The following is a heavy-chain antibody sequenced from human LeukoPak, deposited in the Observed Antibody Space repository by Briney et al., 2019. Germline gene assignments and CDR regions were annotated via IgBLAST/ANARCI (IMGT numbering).Heavy chain of an antibody. D-gene: IGHD6-19*01. V-gene: IGHV3-7*01. Sequence: GGSLRLSCAASRFTFSSYYMSWVRQAPGKGLEWVANIKQDGSEKYYVDSVKGRFTISRDNAKNSLYLQMNSLRAEDTAVYYCARTRYSSGMDVWGQGTTVTVSS. CDR1: RFTFSSYY. CDR2: IKQDGSEK. J-gene: IGHJ6*02. CDR3: ARTRYSSGMDV.